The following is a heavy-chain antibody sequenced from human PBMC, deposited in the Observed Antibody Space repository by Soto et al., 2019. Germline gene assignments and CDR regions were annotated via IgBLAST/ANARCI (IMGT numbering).Heavy chain of an antibody. CDR1: GGSISSNNW. Sequence: PSETLSLTCAVSGGSISSNNWWSWVRQPPGKGLEWIGEIYHSGSTKYHPSLQSRVTISVDTSKNQFSLKLSSVTAADTAVDYCARDRITMVRGVILPYYYGMDVWGQGTTVTVSS. D-gene: IGHD3-10*01. V-gene: IGHV4-4*02. CDR3: ARDRITMVRGVILPYYYGMDV. J-gene: IGHJ6*02. CDR2: IYHSGST.